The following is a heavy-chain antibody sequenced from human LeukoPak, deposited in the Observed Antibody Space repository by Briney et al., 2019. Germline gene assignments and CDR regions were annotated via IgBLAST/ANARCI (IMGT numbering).Heavy chain of an antibody. CDR3: ARGPPGRVYDSSKRGPFDP. J-gene: IGHJ5*02. CDR2: INPSGGTT. CDR1: GYTFSSYY. V-gene: IGHV1-46*01. D-gene: IGHD3-22*01. Sequence: ASVKVSCKASGYTFSSYYMHWVRQAPGQGLEWMGIINPSGGTTSYAQKFQGRLTMTRDTSTSTVFMELSSLRSEDTAVYYCARGPPGRVYDSSKRGPFDPWGQGTLVTVSS.